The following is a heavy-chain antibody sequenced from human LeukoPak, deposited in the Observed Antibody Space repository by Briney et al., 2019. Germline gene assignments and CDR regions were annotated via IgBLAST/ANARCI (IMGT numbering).Heavy chain of an antibody. CDR1: GYSISSGYY. D-gene: IGHD2-2*01. CDR2: IYHSGST. Sequence: SETRSLTCTVSGYSISSGYYWGWIRQPPGKGLEWIGSIYHSGSTYYNPSLKSRVTISVDTSKNQFSLKLSSVTAADTAVYYCARDRCSSTSCLTRWFDPWGQGTLVTVSS. V-gene: IGHV4-38-2*02. CDR3: ARDRCSSTSCLTRWFDP. J-gene: IGHJ5*02.